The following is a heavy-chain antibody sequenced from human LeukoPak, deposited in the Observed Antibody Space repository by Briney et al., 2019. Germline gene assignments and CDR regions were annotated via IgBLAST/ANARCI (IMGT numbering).Heavy chain of an antibody. D-gene: IGHD6-13*01. CDR3: ARDAPGIAAAGTYYYYYMDV. CDR1: GYTFTGYY. V-gene: IGHV1-2*02. CDR2: INPNSGDT. J-gene: IGHJ6*03. Sequence: ASVKVSCKASGYTFTGYYIHWVRQAPGQGLEWMGWINPNSGDTNYAQKFQGEVTMTRDTSISTAYMELSRLRSDDTAVYYCARDAPGIAAAGTYYYYYMDVWGKGTTVTVSS.